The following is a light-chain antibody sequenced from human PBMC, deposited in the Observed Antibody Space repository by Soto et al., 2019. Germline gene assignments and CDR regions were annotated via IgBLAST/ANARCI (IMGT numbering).Light chain of an antibody. CDR2: GAS. CDR1: HDVRSW. V-gene: IGKV1-12*02. Sequence: DIQMTQSPSSVSASVGDRVTISCRASHDVRSWLAWYQQKPGKAPNLLIYGASTLQSGVPSRFRGSGCATDFPLTISSLQPEDFATYYCQQANGDPWTFGQGTKVEIK. J-gene: IGKJ1*01. CDR3: QQANGDPWT.